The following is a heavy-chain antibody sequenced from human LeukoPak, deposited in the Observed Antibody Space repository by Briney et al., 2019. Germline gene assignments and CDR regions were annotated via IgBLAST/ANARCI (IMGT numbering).Heavy chain of an antibody. J-gene: IGHJ3*02. D-gene: IGHD3-10*01. CDR2: IGTAGDT. CDR3: ARARQRFGESTDAFDI. CDR1: GFTFSSYD. Sequence: PGGSLRLSCAASGFTFSSYDMHWARQATGKGLEWVSAIGTAGDTYYPGSVKGRFTISRENAKNSLYLQMNSLRAGDTDVYYCARARQRFGESTDAFDIWGQGTMVTVSS. V-gene: IGHV3-13*01.